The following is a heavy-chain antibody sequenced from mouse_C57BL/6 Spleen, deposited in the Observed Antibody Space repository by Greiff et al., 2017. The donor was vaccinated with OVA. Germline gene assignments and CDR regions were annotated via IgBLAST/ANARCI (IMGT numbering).Heavy chain of an antibody. D-gene: IGHD6-2*01. J-gene: IGHJ2*01. CDR1: GYAFSSSW. CDR2: IYPGDGDT. Sequence: QVQLQQSGPELVKPGASVKISCKASGYAFSSSWMNWVKQRPGKGLEWIGRIYPGDGDTNYNGKFKGKATLTADKSSSTAYMQLSSLTSEDSAVYFCARLSGFFDYWGQGTTLTVSS. V-gene: IGHV1-82*01. CDR3: ARLSGFFDY.